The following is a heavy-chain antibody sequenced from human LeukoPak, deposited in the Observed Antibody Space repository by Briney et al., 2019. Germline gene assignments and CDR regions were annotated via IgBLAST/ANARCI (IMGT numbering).Heavy chain of an antibody. CDR3: ARKSGSYYFFDY. J-gene: IGHJ4*02. Sequence: PGGSLRLSCAASRFTFSNYWMHWVRQAPGKGLVWVSRIDSDGSRTSYADSVKGRFTISGDNAKNTLYLQMNSLRAEDTAVYYCARKSGSYYFFDYWGQGTLVTVSS. CDR2: IDSDGSRT. CDR1: RFTFSNYW. D-gene: IGHD1-26*01. V-gene: IGHV3-74*01.